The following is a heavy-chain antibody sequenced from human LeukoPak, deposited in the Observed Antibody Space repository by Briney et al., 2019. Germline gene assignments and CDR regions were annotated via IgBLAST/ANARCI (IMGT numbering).Heavy chain of an antibody. CDR2: INHSGST. V-gene: IGHV4-34*01. CDR1: GGSFSGYY. Sequence: KPSETLSLTCAVYGGSFSGYYWSWIRQSPGKGLEWIGGINHSGSTNYNLSLKSRVTISIDTSKNQFSLNVNSVTAADTAIYYCAIKRGLRESGWFDPWGQGALVTVSS. CDR3: AIKRGLRESGWFDP. D-gene: IGHD3-10*01. J-gene: IGHJ5*02.